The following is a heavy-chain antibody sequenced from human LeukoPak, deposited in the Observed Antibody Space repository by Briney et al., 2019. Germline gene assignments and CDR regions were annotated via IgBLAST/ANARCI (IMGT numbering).Heavy chain of an antibody. CDR1: GFSITSQH. Sequence: RAGGSLRLSCVASGFSITSQHMNWVRQVPGKGLEWVSSISSSSSYIYYADSVKGRFTISRDNAKNSLYLQMNSLRAEDTAVYYCARDRFDYWGQGTLVTVSS. V-gene: IGHV3-21*01. CDR3: ARDRFDY. CDR2: ISSSSSYI. J-gene: IGHJ4*02.